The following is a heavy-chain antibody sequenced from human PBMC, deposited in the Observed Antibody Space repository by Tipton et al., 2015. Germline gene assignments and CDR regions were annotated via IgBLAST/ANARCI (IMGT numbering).Heavy chain of an antibody. Sequence: TLSLTCAVSGGSISSSNWWSWVRQPPGKGLEWIGEIYHSGSTNYNPSLKSRVTISADTSKTQFSLKMSSVTASDTAVYYCARARGRHGGLFDSWGQGILVTVSS. CDR2: IYHSGST. J-gene: IGHJ4*02. CDR3: ARARGRHGGLFDS. CDR1: GGSISSSNW. D-gene: IGHD4-23*01. V-gene: IGHV4-4*02.